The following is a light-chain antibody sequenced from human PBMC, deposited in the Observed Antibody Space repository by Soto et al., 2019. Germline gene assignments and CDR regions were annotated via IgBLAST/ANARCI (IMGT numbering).Light chain of an antibody. J-gene: IGLJ2*01. CDR3: LTYDSSLSASRV. V-gene: IGLV1-40*01. CDR1: SSNIGAGYD. CDR2: GNT. Sequence: QSVLTQPPSVSGAPGQRVTISCTGSSSNIGAGYDVHWYQQLPGTAPKLLIYGNTNRPSGVPDRFSGSKSGTSASLAITGLQAEDEADYDCLTYDSSLSASRVFGGGTKLTVL.